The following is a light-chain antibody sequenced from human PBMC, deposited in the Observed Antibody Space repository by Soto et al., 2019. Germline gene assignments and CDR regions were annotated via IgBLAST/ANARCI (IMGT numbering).Light chain of an antibody. CDR1: QGINHY. V-gene: IGKV1-27*01. CDR2: ATS. CDR3: QKHNSAPLF. J-gene: IGKJ3*01. Sequence: DIQLTQSTSFLSASVGDRVTITCRASQGINHYLAWFQQKPGKVPKLLIYATSTLQSGVPSRFSGSGFGTDFTLTISSLQPEDVATYYCQKHNSAPLFFGPGTKVDI.